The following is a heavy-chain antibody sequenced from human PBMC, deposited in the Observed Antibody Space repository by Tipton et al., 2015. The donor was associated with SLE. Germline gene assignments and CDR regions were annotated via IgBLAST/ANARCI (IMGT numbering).Heavy chain of an antibody. CDR3: AGSSGYDYRMYNYYGMDV. CDR1: GVSINNGSHY. V-gene: IGHV4-61*02. J-gene: IGHJ6*02. D-gene: IGHD5-12*01. Sequence: TLSLTCTVSGVSINNGSHYWSWIRQPAGKGLEWIGRIYTSGSTNHNPSLKSRVTMSVDPSKNQFSLKLTSVTAADTAVYYCAGSSGYDYRMYNYYGMDVWGQGTTVTVSS. CDR2: IYTSGST.